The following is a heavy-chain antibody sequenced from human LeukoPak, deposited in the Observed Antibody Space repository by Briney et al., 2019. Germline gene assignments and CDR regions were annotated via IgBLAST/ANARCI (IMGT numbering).Heavy chain of an antibody. CDR2: INPNSGGT. J-gene: IGHJ1*01. CDR3: ARTYSSSFLPFAVAGTEYFQH. Sequence: ASVKVSCKASGYSFTGYYMHWVRQAPGQGLEWMGWINPNSGGTNYAQTFQGRVTMTRDTSINTVFMELSRLRSDDAAVYYCARTYSSSFLPFAVAGTEYFQHWGQGTLVTVSS. CDR1: GYSFTGYY. D-gene: IGHD6-19*01. V-gene: IGHV1-2*02.